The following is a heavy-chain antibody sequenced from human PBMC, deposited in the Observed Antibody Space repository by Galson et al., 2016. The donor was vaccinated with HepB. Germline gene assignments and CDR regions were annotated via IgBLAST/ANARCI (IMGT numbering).Heavy chain of an antibody. CDR3: ARNPPGGDEKHD. D-gene: IGHD3-16*01. J-gene: IGHJ4*02. Sequence: ETLSLTCLVSGDSISNSSHFWDWIRQPPGKGLQWIGSVYYTGRTYYNPSLKTRVTISIDTSKNQFSLKLTSVTAADTAVYYCARNPPGGDEKHDWGQGTLITISS. CDR2: VYYTGRT. CDR1: GDSISNSSHF. V-gene: IGHV4-39*07.